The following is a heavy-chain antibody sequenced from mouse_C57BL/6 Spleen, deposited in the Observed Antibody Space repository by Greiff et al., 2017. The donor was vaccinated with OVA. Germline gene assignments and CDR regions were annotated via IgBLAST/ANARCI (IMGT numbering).Heavy chain of an antibody. CDR3: ARCGYHFYYAMDY. J-gene: IGHJ4*01. Sequence: VQLQQSGAELVKPGASVKLSCKASGYTFTSYWMQWVKQRPGQGLEWIGEIDPSDSYTNYNQKFKGKATLTVDTSSSTAYMQLSSLTSEDSAVYYCARCGYHFYYAMDYWGQGTSVTVSS. CDR2: IDPSDSYT. D-gene: IGHD2-2*01. V-gene: IGHV1-50*01. CDR1: GYTFTSYW.